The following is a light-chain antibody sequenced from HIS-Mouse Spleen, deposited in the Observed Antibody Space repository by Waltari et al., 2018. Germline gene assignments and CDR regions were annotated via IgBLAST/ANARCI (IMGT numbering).Light chain of an antibody. CDR3: YSTDSSGNHRI. CDR2: EDS. CDR1: ALPKKY. Sequence: SYELTQPPSVSVSPGQTARITCSGDALPKKYAYWYQQKSGQAPVLVIYEDSKRPAGIPEGFSGSSSGTMATLTISGAQVEYEADYYCYSTDSSGNHRIFGTGTKVTVL. V-gene: IGLV3-10*01. J-gene: IGLJ1*01.